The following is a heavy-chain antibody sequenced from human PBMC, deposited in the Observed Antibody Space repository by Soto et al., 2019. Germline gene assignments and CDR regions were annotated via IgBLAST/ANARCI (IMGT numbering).Heavy chain of an antibody. CDR2: ISGSGGST. Sequence: EVQLLESGGGLVQPGGSLRLSCAASGFTFSSYAMSWVRQAPGKGLEWVSAISGSGGSTYYADSVKGRFTISRDNSKNTLYLQMNSLSADDTAVYYCAKDHGAAASSCYCGQGNLVTVAS. D-gene: IGHD6-13*01. J-gene: IGHJ1*01. CDR1: GFTFSSYA. V-gene: IGHV3-23*01. CDR3: AKDHGAAASSCY.